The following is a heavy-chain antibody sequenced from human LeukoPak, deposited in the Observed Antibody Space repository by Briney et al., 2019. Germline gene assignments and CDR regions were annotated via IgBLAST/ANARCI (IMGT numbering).Heavy chain of an antibody. Sequence: KPSETLSLTCTVSGGSISSGGYYWSWIRQPAGKGLEWIGRIYTSGSTNYNPSLKSRVTISVDTSKNQFSLKLSSVTAADTAVYYCARDHATSSSWYGHGYWGQGTLVTVSS. J-gene: IGHJ4*02. CDR2: IYTSGST. V-gene: IGHV4-61*02. CDR1: GGSISSGGYY. CDR3: ARDHATSSSWYGHGY. D-gene: IGHD6-13*01.